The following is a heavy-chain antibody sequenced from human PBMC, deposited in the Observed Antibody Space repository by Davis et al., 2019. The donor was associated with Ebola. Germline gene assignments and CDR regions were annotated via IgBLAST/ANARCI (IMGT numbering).Heavy chain of an antibody. J-gene: IGHJ4*02. CDR3: ARPSSGWYNYFDY. V-gene: IGHV5-51*01. Sequence: PGGSLRLSCKGSGYSFTSYWIGWVRQMPGKGLEWMGIIYPGDSDTRYSPSFQGQVTISADKSISTAYLQWSSLKASDTAMYYCARPSSGWYNYFDYWGQGTLVTVSS. D-gene: IGHD6-19*01. CDR2: IYPGDSDT. CDR1: GYSFTSYW.